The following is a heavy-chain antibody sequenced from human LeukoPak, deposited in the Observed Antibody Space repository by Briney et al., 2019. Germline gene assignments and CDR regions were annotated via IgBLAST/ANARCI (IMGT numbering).Heavy chain of an antibody. Sequence: GGSLRLSCAASGFTLSSYGMHWVRQAPGKGLEWVAVISYDGSNKYYADSAKGRFTISRDNSKNTLYLQMNSLRAEDTAVYYCAKEVGANGPFDYWGQGTLATVSS. D-gene: IGHD1-26*01. V-gene: IGHV3-30*18. CDR2: ISYDGSNK. CDR3: AKEVGANGPFDY. CDR1: GFTLSSYG. J-gene: IGHJ4*02.